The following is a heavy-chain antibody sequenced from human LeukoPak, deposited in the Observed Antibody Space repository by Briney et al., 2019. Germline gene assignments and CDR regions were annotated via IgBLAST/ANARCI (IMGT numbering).Heavy chain of an antibody. V-gene: IGHV3-7*01. Sequence: GGSLRLSCAAYQLTFSSYCTTWVRHGPGKGLEWVATINKDGTEKYYVDSVKGRFTISRDNVENSLYLHMDSLRAEDTAVYYCTRGGRSTSYYWQYWGQGSLVTVSS. J-gene: IGHJ4*02. D-gene: IGHD1-26*01. CDR3: TRGGRSTSYYWQY. CDR1: QLTFSSYC. CDR2: INKDGTEK.